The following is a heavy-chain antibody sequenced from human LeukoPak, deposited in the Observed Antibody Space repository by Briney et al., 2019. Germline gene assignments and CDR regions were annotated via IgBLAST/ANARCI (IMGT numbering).Heavy chain of an antibody. CDR2: IKQDGSEK. V-gene: IGHV3-7*03. CDR3: ARDGYYGSGSYPYFDC. Sequence: GGSLRLSCAASGFTFSSYWMSWVRQAPGKGLEWVANIKQDGSEKYYVDSVKGRFTISRDNAKNSLYLQMNSLRAEDTAVYYCARDGYYGSGSYPYFDCWGQGTLVTVSS. J-gene: IGHJ4*02. D-gene: IGHD3-10*01. CDR1: GFTFSSYW.